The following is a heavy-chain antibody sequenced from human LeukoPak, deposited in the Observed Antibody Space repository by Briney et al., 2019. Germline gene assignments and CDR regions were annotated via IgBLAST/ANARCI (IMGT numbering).Heavy chain of an antibody. CDR2: IIPIFGTA. V-gene: IGHV1-69*05. CDR3: AREEDCSGGSCRENYYYMDV. D-gene: IGHD2-15*01. J-gene: IGHJ6*03. CDR1: GGTFSSYA. Sequence: ASVKVSCKASGGTFSSYAISWVRQAPGQGLEWMGRIIPIFGTANYAQKFQGRVTITTDQSTSTAYMELSSLRSEDTAMYYCAREEDCSGGSCRENYYYMDVWGKGTTVTVSS.